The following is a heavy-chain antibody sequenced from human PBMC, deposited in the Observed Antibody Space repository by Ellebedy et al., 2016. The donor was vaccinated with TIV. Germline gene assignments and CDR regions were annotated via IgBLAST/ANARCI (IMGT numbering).Heavy chain of an antibody. D-gene: IGHD3-10*01. CDR1: GYTFTDYG. J-gene: IGHJ4*02. CDR3: ARDPLNRGLLESWLNPPDY. V-gene: IGHV1-18*01. CDR2: ISGQKGDT. Sequence: AASVKVSCKTSGYTFTDYGVSWVRQAPGQGLEYVGWISGQKGDTKYGHNFQGRITITTDTSTGTAYMELRSLRSDDTAIYYCARDPLNRGLLESWLNPPDYWGQGTLITVSS.